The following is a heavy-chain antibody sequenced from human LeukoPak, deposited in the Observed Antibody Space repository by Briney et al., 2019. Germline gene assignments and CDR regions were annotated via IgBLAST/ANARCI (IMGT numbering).Heavy chain of an antibody. Sequence: ASVKVSCKASGYTFTSYYMHWVRQDPGQGLEWMGIINPSGGSTSYAQEFQGRVTMTRDTSTRTVYMELSSLRSEDTAGYYCARDVVRRGSYYAHFDYWGQGTLVTVSS. CDR3: ARDVVRRGSYYAHFDY. CDR2: INPSGGST. D-gene: IGHD1-26*01. CDR1: GYTFTSYY. J-gene: IGHJ4*02. V-gene: IGHV1-46*01.